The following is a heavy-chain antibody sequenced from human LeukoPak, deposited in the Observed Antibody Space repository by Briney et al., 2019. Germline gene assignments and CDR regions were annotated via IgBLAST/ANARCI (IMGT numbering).Heavy chain of an antibody. CDR3: ARGGPQSTSPADF. CDR2: INSDGSYT. V-gene: IGHV3-74*01. CDR1: GFTFSSYW. D-gene: IGHD2-2*01. Sequence: PGGSLRLSCAASGFTFSSYWMHWVRQAPGKGLVWVSRINSDGSYTTYADSVKGRFTISRDNAKNTLYLQMNSLRAEDAAVYYCARGGPQSTSPADFWGQGALVTVSS. J-gene: IGHJ4*02.